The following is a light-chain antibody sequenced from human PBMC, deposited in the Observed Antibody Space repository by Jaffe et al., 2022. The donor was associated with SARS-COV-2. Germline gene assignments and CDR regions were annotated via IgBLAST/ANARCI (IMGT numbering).Light chain of an antibody. Sequence: QSVLTQPPSVSGAPGQRVTISCTGIISNIGTGYDVYWYQQLPGTAPKLLMYGNTDRPSGVPDRFSGSKSGTSASLAISGLQAEDEAVYYCQSYDSSLSGWVFGGGTKLTVL. CDR3: QSYDSSLSGWV. J-gene: IGLJ3*02. CDR2: GNT. CDR1: ISNIGTGYD. V-gene: IGLV1-40*01.